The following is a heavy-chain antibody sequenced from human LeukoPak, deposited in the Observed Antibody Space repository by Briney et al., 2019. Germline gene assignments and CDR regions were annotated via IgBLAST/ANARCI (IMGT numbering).Heavy chain of an antibody. CDR2: INPDSGGT. Sequence: ASVKVSCKASGYTFTGYYMLWVRQAPGQGLEWMGWINPDSGGTNYAQKFQGRVTMTRDTSISTAYMELSRLRSDDTAVYFCARGRHIVVPAALRDDYWGQGTLVTVSS. CDR1: GYTFTGYY. J-gene: IGHJ4*02. D-gene: IGHD2-2*02. V-gene: IGHV1-2*02. CDR3: ARGRHIVVPAALRDDY.